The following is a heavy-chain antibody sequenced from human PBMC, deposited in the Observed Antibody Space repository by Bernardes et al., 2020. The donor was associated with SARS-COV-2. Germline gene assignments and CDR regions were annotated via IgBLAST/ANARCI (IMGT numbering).Heavy chain of an antibody. CDR2: IYYSGVT. D-gene: IGHD1-26*01. CDR3: ARHPRRLQVSGSWFDP. CDR1: GDSISSRTYY. V-gene: IGHV4-39*01. J-gene: IGHJ5*02. Sequence: SETLSLTCSVSGDSISSRTYYWVWIRQSPGKGLEWIGSIYYSGVTYYNPSLKGRVTISVDTSKNQFSLRLSSPTAADAGVYYCARHPRRLQVSGSWFDPWGQGTLVNVSS.